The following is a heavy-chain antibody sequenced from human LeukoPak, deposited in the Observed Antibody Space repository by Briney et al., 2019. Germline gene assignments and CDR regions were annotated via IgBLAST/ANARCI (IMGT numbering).Heavy chain of an antibody. Sequence: GRSLRLSCAASGFTFSSYAMHWVRQAPGKGLEWVAVISYDGSNKYYADSVKGRFTISRDNSKNTLYLQMNSLRAEDTAVYYCAKDQGSGSYYMGVDYWGQGTLVTVSS. V-gene: IGHV3-30-3*01. D-gene: IGHD1-26*01. CDR3: AKDQGSGSYYMGVDY. CDR2: ISYDGSNK. J-gene: IGHJ4*02. CDR1: GFTFSSYA.